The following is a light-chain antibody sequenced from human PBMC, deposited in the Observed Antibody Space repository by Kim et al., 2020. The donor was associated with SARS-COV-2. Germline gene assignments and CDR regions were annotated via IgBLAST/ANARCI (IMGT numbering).Light chain of an antibody. Sequence: WSPGERATLSCRASQSLSSNSLAWYQQKPGQAPRLLIYGASRRATGIPDRFSGSGSGTDFTLTISRLEPEDFAVYYCQQCASSPYTFGQGTKLEI. V-gene: IGKV3-20*01. CDR2: GAS. J-gene: IGKJ2*01. CDR1: QSLSSNS. CDR3: QQCASSPYT.